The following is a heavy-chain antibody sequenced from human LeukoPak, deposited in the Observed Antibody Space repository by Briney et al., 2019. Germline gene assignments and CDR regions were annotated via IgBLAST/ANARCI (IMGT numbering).Heavy chain of an antibody. J-gene: IGHJ4*02. CDR1: GFTFSSYS. Sequence: GGSLRLSCAASGFTFSSYSMNWVRQAPGKGLEWVSSISSSSSYIYYADSAKGRFTISRDNAKNSLYLQMNSLRAEDTAVYYCARSMYSSGWYHFDYWGQGTLVTVSS. V-gene: IGHV3-21*01. D-gene: IGHD6-19*01. CDR2: ISSSSSYI. CDR3: ARSMYSSGWYHFDY.